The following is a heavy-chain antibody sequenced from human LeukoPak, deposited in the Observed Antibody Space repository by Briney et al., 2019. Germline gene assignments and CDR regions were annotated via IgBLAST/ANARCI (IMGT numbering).Heavy chain of an antibody. D-gene: IGHD6-13*01. Sequence: SETLSLTCAVYGGSFSGYYWSWIRQPPGKGLEWIGEINHSGSTNYNPSLKSRVTISVDTSKNQFSLKLSSVTAADTAVYYRARGQAGLAAAGPSFCDYWGQGTLVTVSS. CDR3: ARGQAGLAAAGPSFCDY. CDR1: GGSFSGYY. V-gene: IGHV4-34*01. J-gene: IGHJ4*02. CDR2: INHSGST.